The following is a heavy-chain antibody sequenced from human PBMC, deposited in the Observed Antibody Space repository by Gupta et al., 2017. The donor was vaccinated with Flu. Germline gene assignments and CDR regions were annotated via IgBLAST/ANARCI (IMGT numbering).Heavy chain of an antibody. D-gene: IGHD5-18*01. CDR3: AKAGTRMVIGSHFDY. J-gene: IGHJ4*02. CDR1: GLTSSNYA. V-gene: IGHV3-30*18. CDR2: ISYDGSTK. Sequence: QVHLVESGGGVVQPGRSLRLSCAASGLTSSNYAMHWVRQAPGMGLEWVAVISYDGSTKFYADSVKGRFTISRDNLKNTLYLEVNSLSAADTAAYYCAKAGTRMVIGSHFDYWGQGSLVTVSS.